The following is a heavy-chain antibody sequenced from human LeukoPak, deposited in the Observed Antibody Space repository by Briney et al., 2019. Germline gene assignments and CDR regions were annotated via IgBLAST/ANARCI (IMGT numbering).Heavy chain of an antibody. CDR2: FDPEDGET. CDR1: GYTLTELS. V-gene: IGHV1-24*01. D-gene: IGHD1-26*01. Sequence: ASVKVSCTVSGYTLTELSMHWVRQAPGKGLEWMGGFDPEDGETIYAQNLQGRVTMTTDTSTSTAYMELRSLRSDDTAVYYCARGGRWELPRPYAFDIWGQGTMVTVSS. J-gene: IGHJ3*02. CDR3: ARGGRWELPRPYAFDI.